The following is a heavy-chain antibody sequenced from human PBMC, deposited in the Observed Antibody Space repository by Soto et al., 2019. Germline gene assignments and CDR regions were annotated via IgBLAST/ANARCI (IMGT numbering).Heavy chain of an antibody. V-gene: IGHV5-51*03. D-gene: IGHD2-21*01. CDR3: ARRVGAIVKGLYFDL. J-gene: IGHJ4*02. CDR2: IYPLDSDA. CDR1: GYDFSTYW. Sequence: EVQLVQSGAEVKKPGESLKISCKGSGYDFSTYWICWVRQMPGQGLEWMGMIYPLDSDARYMSSIQDKVTISADKSISTAYLQWSCLRASDTAIYYCARRVGAIVKGLYFDLWGQGTLVTVSS.